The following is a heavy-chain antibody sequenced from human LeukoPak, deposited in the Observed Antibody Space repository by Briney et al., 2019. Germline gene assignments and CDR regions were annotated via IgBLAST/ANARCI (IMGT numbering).Heavy chain of an antibody. Sequence: SVKVSCKASGGTFSRFTISWVRQAPGQGFEWMGGITPIFGTANFAQKFQGRVSITADGSTSTAFMELSSLRSEDTAVYYCAREWGLESSGYYYAYWGRGTLVTVSS. D-gene: IGHD3-22*01. CDR3: AREWGLESSGYYYAY. V-gene: IGHV1-69*13. CDR2: ITPIFGTA. CDR1: GGTFSRFT. J-gene: IGHJ4*02.